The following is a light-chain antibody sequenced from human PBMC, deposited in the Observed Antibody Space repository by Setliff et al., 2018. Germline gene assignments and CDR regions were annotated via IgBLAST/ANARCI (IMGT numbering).Light chain of an antibody. V-gene: IGLV2-8*01. CDR1: SSDVGGYNY. CDR3: SSYAGSLYV. J-gene: IGLJ1*01. CDR2: EVS. Sequence: QSVLTQPPSASGSPGQSVTIFCTGTSSDVGGYNYVSWYQQHPGKAPKLMIYEVSKRPSGVPDRFSGSKSGNTASLTVSGLQAEDEADYYCSSYAGSLYVFGTGTRSPS.